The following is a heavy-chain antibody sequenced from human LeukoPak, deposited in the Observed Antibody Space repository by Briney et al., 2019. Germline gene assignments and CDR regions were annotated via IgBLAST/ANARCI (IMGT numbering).Heavy chain of an antibody. CDR3: ARSHYYDSSGYDAFDI. Sequence: SVKVSCKASGGTFSSYAISWVRQAPGQGLEWMGRIIPIFGTANYAQKFQGRVTITADKSTSTAYMELSSLRSEDTAVYYCARSHYYDSSGYDAFDIWGHGTMVTVSS. CDR2: IIPIFGTA. J-gene: IGHJ3*02. V-gene: IGHV1-69*06. D-gene: IGHD3-22*01. CDR1: GGTFSSYA.